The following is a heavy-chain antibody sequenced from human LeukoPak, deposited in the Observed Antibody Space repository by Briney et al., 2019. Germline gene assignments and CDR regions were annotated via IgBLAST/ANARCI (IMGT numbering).Heavy chain of an antibody. V-gene: IGHV3-30*18. J-gene: IGHJ6*02. CDR3: AKDQGDSSGPIHYYYYYGMDV. D-gene: IGHD3-22*01. CDR2: TSYDGSNK. CDR1: GFTFSSYG. Sequence: GGSLRLSCAASGFTFSSYGMHWVRQAPGKGLEWVAVTSYDGSNKYYADSVKGRFTISRDNSKNTLYLQMNSPRAEDTAVYYCAKDQGDSSGPIHYYYYYGMDVWGQGTTVTVSS.